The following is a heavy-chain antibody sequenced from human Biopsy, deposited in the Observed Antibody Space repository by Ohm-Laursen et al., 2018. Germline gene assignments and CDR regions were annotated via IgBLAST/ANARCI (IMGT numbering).Heavy chain of an antibody. CDR2: ASYSGYT. D-gene: IGHD3-3*01. CDR1: DDSIRNFY. Sequence: GTLSLTWTVSDDSIRNFYWTWIRQPPGQGLEWIGHASYSGYTNYNPSPKSRVTISVDTSKNHFSLNLRSVTAADTAVYSCARLGNFWNAEDGLDLWGLGTMVTVSS. V-gene: IGHV4-59*08. CDR3: ARLGNFWNAEDGLDL. J-gene: IGHJ3*01.